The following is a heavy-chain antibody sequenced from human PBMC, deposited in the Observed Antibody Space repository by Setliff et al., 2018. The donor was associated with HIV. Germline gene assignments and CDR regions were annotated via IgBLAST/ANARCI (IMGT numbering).Heavy chain of an antibody. J-gene: IGHJ4*02. CDR2: IIPIFGIP. Sequence: ASVKVSCKASGGTFIRYAFNWVRQAPGQGLEWMGEIIPIFGIPSYAQRFQDRVTITADESTNTAYMELSSLRSEDTAVYYGAIVTELDYYGGSGPTHLLFDSWGQGTLVTVSS. D-gene: IGHD3-22*01. CDR3: AIVTELDYYGGSGPTHLLFDS. CDR1: GGTFIRYA. V-gene: IGHV1-69*13.